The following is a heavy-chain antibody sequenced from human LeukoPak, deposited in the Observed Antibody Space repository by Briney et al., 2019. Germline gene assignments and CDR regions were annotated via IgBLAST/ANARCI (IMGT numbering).Heavy chain of an antibody. V-gene: IGHV3-64*01. CDR1: GFTLSTYG. CDR2: ISSDGGST. Sequence: PGGSLRLSCAASGFTLSTYGMHWVRQAPGKGLEYVSGISSDGGSTYYASSVKGRFIISRDNSKNMLYLQVGSLRAEDMAVYYCAREQIYYYYMDVWGKGTTVTVSS. J-gene: IGHJ6*03. CDR3: AREQIYYYYMDV. D-gene: IGHD5-12*01.